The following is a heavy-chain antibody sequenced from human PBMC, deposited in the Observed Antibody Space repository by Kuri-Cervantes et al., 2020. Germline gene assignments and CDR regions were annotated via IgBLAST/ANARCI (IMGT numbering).Heavy chain of an antibody. CDR2: ISWNSGSI. Sequence: GGSLRLSCAASGFTFDDYAMHWVQQAPGKGLEWVSGISWNSGSIGYADSVKGRFTISRDNAKNTLYLQMNSLRAEDTAVYYCARGGAKGFKGLDYWGQGTLVTVSS. CDR1: GFTFDDYA. V-gene: IGHV3-9*01. D-gene: IGHD3-10*01. CDR3: ARGGAKGFKGLDY. J-gene: IGHJ4*02.